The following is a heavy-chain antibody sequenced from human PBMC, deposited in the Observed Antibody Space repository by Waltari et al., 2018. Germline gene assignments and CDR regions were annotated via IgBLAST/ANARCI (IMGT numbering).Heavy chain of an antibody. D-gene: IGHD4-4*01. Sequence: EVQVVESGGGLVQPGGSLRLSCAASGFPFSNYWMLWARQAPGKGLEWVAKIKQEGSEKYYVDSVRGRFTISRDNAKNSLFLQMTSLRAEDTAVYYCFASNSIDFWGQGILVTVSS. CDR3: FASNSIDF. CDR1: GFPFSNYW. J-gene: IGHJ4*02. V-gene: IGHV3-7*01. CDR2: IKQEGSEK.